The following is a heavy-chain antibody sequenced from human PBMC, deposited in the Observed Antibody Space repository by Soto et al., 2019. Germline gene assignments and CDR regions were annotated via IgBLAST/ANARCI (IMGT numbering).Heavy chain of an antibody. J-gene: IGHJ6*02. V-gene: IGHV3-30-3*01. CDR1: GFTFSSYA. Sequence: PGGSLRLSCAASGFTFSSYAMHWVRQAPGKGLEWVAVISYDGSNKYYADSVKGRFTISRDNSKNTLYLQMNSLRAEDTAVYYCAREQGIAAVGYGMDVWGQGTTVTV. D-gene: IGHD6-13*01. CDR2: ISYDGSNK. CDR3: AREQGIAAVGYGMDV.